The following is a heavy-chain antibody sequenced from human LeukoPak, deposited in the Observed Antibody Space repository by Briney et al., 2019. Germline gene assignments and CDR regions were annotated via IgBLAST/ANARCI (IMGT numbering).Heavy chain of an antibody. V-gene: IGHV3-23*01. CDR3: ARDLDSSGYYHVVDS. D-gene: IGHD3-22*01. Sequence: GRSLRLSCVTSGFTFSSYAMSWVRQAPGKGLEWVSLISTSGRTHYADSVQGRFTISRDNSKNTLSLHMNSLRAEDTAVYYCARDLDSSGYYHVVDSWGQGALVTVSS. J-gene: IGHJ4*02. CDR2: ISTSGRT. CDR1: GFTFSSYA.